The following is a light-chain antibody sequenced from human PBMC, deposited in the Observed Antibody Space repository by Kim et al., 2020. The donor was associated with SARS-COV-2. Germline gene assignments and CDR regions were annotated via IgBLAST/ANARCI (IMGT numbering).Light chain of an antibody. Sequence: QRVTISCTGSSSNNGAGYYVHWYQRLPGTAPKLLFYGNSNRPSGVPYRFSGSKSGTSASLAITGLQAEDEADYYCQSYDSSLSGVVFGGGTQLTVL. CDR1: SSNNGAGYY. V-gene: IGLV1-40*01. CDR3: QSYDSSLSGVV. J-gene: IGLJ2*01. CDR2: GNS.